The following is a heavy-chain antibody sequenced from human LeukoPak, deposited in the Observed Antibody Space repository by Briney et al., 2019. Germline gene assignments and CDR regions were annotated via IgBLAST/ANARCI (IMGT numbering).Heavy chain of an antibody. J-gene: IGHJ5*02. CDR2: INPNSGGT. CDR3: AREYYNEVGPGYMRFDP. V-gene: IGHV1-2*02. D-gene: IGHD3-10*01. CDR1: GYTFTCNY. Sequence: ASVKVSCKASGYTFTCNYMHWVRHAPRQGHERMGWINPNSGGTNYAQTFLSRVTITRDTSISKDYMQLSRLRSDETAVYYCAREYYNEVGPGYMRFDPWGQGTLVTVSS.